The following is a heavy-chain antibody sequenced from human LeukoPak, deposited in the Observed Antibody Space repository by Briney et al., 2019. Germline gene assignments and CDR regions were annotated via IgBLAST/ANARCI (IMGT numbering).Heavy chain of an antibody. CDR3: TTDLTYCSSTSCYHQHKTDFDY. V-gene: IGHV3-15*01. Sequence: PGGSLRLSCAASGFTFSNAWMSWVRQAPGKGLEWVGRIKSKTDGGTTDYAAPVKGRFTISRDDSKNTLYLQMNSLKTEDTAVYYCTTDLTYCSSTSCYHQHKTDFDYWGQGTLVTVSS. J-gene: IGHJ4*02. CDR1: GFTFSNAW. CDR2: IKSKTDGGTT. D-gene: IGHD2-2*01.